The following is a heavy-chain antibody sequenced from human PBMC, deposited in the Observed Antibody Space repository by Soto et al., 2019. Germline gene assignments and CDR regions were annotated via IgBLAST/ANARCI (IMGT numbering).Heavy chain of an antibody. J-gene: IGHJ6*03. CDR2: MNPNSGNT. Sequence: GASVKVSCKASGYTFTSYDINWVRQATGQGLEWMGWMNPNSGNTGYAQKFQGRVTMTRNTSISTAYMELSSLRSEDTAVYYFARGLIVVVPAASIANTEGYYYMDVWGKGTTVTVSS. V-gene: IGHV1-8*01. CDR1: GYTFTSYD. CDR3: ARGLIVVVPAASIANTEGYYYMDV. D-gene: IGHD2-2*01.